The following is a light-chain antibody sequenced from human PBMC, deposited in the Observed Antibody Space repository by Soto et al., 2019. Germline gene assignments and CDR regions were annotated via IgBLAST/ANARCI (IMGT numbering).Light chain of an antibody. V-gene: IGKV3-15*01. CDR3: QHSSNGPPT. J-gene: IGKJ3*01. CDR2: YAS. Sequence: EVVMTQSPATLSVSPGERVTLSCRASESVHRNLAWYQQKPGQGPSLLIYYASTRATGVPDRFTGSGSGTEFTLTISSLQSEDFGVYHCQHSSNGPPTFGPGTNVEIK. CDR1: ESVHRN.